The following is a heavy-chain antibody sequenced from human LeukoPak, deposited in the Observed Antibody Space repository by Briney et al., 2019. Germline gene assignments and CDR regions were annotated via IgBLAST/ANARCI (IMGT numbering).Heavy chain of an antibody. J-gene: IGHJ6*02. Sequence: SETLFLTCAVSGGSFGDFYWSWIRQPPGKGLEWIGEINHSGYTNYYPSLKSRVTISVDTSKNQFSLRLSSVTAADTAVYYCARNDYFGINNGMDVWGQGTTVTVS. V-gene: IGHV4-34*01. CDR3: ARNDYFGINNGMDV. CDR2: INHSGYT. D-gene: IGHD2/OR15-2a*01. CDR1: GGSFGDFY.